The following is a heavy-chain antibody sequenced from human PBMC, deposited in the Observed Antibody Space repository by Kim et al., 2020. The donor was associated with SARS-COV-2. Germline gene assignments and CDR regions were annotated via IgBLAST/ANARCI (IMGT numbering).Heavy chain of an antibody. D-gene: IGHD3-9*01. CDR3: AREQVYDILTGYVDY. V-gene: IGHV4-39*07. J-gene: IGHJ4*02. Sequence: SETLSLTCTVSGGSISSSSYYWGWIRQPPGKGLEWIGSIYYSGSTYYNPSLKSRVTISVDTSKNQFSLKLSSVTAADTAVYYCAREQVYDILTGYVDYWGQGTLVTVSS. CDR2: IYYSGST. CDR1: GGSISSSSYY.